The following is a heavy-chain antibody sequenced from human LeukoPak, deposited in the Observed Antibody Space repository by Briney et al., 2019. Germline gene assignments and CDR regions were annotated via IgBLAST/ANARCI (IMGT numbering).Heavy chain of an antibody. J-gene: IGHJ4*02. CDR3: ARDWGAAGLWDY. CDR1: GFTFSNYW. V-gene: IGHV3-7*05. D-gene: IGHD6-13*01. CDR2: IKEDGSEK. Sequence: GGSLRLSCAGSGFTFSNYWMSWVRQAPGKGLEWVANIKEDGSEKDYVDPVKGRFTISRDNAKNSLYLQMNSLRAEDTAIYYCARDWGAAGLWDYWGQGTLVTVSS.